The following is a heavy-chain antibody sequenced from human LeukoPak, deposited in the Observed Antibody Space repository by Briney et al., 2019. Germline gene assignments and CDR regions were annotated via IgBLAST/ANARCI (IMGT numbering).Heavy chain of an antibody. Sequence: ASVKVSCKASGYTFTSYGISWVRQAPGQGLEWMGWISAYNGNTNYAQKLQGRVTMTTDTSTSTAYMELRSLRSDDTAVYYCARVIAAAGTSWFDPWGQGTLVTVSS. CDR2: ISAYNGNT. V-gene: IGHV1-18*01. CDR1: GYTFTSYG. CDR3: ARVIAAAGTSWFDP. J-gene: IGHJ5*02. D-gene: IGHD6-13*01.